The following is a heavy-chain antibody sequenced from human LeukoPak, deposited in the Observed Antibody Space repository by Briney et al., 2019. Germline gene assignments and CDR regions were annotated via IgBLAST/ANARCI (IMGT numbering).Heavy chain of an antibody. CDR3: ARGWASSWYYFDF. Sequence: PSETLSRTCAVSGGSMRNYYWSWIRQPPGKGLEWIGYTYDSGSSSYNPSLRSRVSISIDTSKNQFSLNLSSVTAADTAVYYCARGWASSWYYFDFWGQGTLVTVSS. J-gene: IGHJ4*02. CDR2: TYDSGSS. D-gene: IGHD2-2*01. V-gene: IGHV4-59*01. CDR1: GGSMRNYY.